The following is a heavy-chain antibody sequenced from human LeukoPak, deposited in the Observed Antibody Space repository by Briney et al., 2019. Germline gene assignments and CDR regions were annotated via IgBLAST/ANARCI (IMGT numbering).Heavy chain of an antibody. D-gene: IGHD3-22*01. Sequence: SETLSVTCGVYGGSFSGYYWNWIRQPPEIGLEWIGEINHRVGTGYNPSLKSRVTMSVDTSKNVFSLKLTSVTAAATAVYYWARAYYYDSSAAIDYWGQGILVTVSS. CDR1: GGSFSGYY. CDR3: ARAYYYDSSAAIDY. CDR2: INHRVGT. V-gene: IGHV4-34*01. J-gene: IGHJ4*02.